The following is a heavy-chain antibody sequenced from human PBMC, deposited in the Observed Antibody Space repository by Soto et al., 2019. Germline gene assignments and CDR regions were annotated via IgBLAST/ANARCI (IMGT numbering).Heavy chain of an antibody. CDR2: ISSSGTTI. J-gene: IGHJ5*02. Sequence: GGSLRLSCEASGFIFSAYYMSWIRQAPGKGLEWVSYISSSGTTIYYADSVKGRFTISRDNAKNSLYLEMNSLRAEDTAVYYCAKGLSSSWSSWFDPWGQGTLVTVSS. D-gene: IGHD6-13*01. V-gene: IGHV3-11*01. CDR3: AKGLSSSWSSWFDP. CDR1: GFIFSAYY.